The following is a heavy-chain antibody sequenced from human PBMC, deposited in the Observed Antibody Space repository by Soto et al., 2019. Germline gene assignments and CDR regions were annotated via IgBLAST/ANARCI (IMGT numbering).Heavy chain of an antibody. Sequence: EVQVLAPGGGLIQPGGSLRLSCAASGFTVNSNYMSWVRQAPGEGLQWVSITNTGGTTYYADSVKGRFTVSRDNSKNTLYLQMNSLRAEDTAVYYCAKGDGFILAVWGQGTTVSVSS. CDR2: TNTGGTT. V-gene: IGHV3-53*01. CDR3: AKGDGFILAV. CDR1: GFTVNSNY. D-gene: IGHD1-26*01. J-gene: IGHJ6*02.